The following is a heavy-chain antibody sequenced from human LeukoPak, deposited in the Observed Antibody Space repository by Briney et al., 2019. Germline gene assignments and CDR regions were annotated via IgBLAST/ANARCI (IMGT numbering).Heavy chain of an antibody. J-gene: IGHJ4*02. V-gene: IGHV3-23*01. D-gene: IGHD3-10*01. CDR1: GFTFRDYA. Sequence: GGSLRLSCVASGFTFRDYAMHWVRRGPGKGLEWVSTMSGSGITTYDADSVKGRFTITRDNSKNTLYLQMNSLRAKDTAVYYCAKLSVWSSRHFDYWGQGTLVTVSS. CDR2: MSGSGITT. CDR3: AKLSVWSSRHFDY.